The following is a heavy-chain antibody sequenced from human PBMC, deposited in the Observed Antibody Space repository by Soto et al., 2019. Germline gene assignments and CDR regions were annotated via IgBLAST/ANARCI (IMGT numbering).Heavy chain of an antibody. J-gene: IGHJ4*02. CDR1: GDTFAFYS. CDR3: ATSYGSGYRAFDY. D-gene: IGHD3-10*01. V-gene: IGHV1-69*02. CDR2: INPILSMS. Sequence: QVQLVQSGAEVKRPGSSVKVSCKASGDTFAFYSINWVRQAPGLGLEWMGRINPILSMSNYAQRFQGSVTXTXDXXTSTAYMVLNSLRSEDTAIYYCATSYGSGYRAFDYWGQGALVTVSS.